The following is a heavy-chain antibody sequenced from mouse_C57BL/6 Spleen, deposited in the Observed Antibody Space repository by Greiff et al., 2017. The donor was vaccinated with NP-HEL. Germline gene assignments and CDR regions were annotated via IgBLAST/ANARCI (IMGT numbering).Heavy chain of an antibody. CDR2: IRSKSNNYAT. CDR3: VRQGPLWDFDY. CDR1: GFSFNTYA. J-gene: IGHJ2*01. V-gene: IGHV10-1*01. D-gene: IGHD1-1*02. Sequence: EVQVVESGGGLVQPKGSLKLSCAASGFSFNTYAMNWVRQAPGKGLEWVARIRSKSNNYATYYADSVKDRFTISRDDSESMLYLQMNNLKTEDTAMYYCVRQGPLWDFDYWGQGTTLTVSS.